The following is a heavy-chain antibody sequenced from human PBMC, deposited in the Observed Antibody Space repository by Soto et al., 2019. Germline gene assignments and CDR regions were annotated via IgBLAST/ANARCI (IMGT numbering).Heavy chain of an antibody. Sequence: GGSLRLSCAASGFTFDDYTIHWVRQAPGKGLEWVSLISWDGGSTYYADSVKGRFTISRDNSKNSLYLQMNSLRTEYTALYYCTKDICSGTSCYTFYYYYGMDVWGQGTTVTVSS. CDR1: GFTFDDYT. D-gene: IGHD2-2*02. V-gene: IGHV3-43*01. J-gene: IGHJ6*02. CDR3: TKDICSGTSCYTFYYYYGMDV. CDR2: ISWDGGST.